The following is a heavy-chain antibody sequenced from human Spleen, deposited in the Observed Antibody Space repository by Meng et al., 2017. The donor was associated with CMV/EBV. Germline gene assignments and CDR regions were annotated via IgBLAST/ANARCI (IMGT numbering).Heavy chain of an antibody. CDR1: GFTVSGNY. CDR2: IRSKANSYAT. D-gene: IGHD4-17*01. J-gene: IGHJ4*02. CDR3: TSLTVTTGDY. Sequence: GGSLRLSCAASGFTVSGNYMSWVRQASGKGLEWVGRIRSKANSYATAYAASVKGRYTISRDDSKNTAYLQMNSLKTEDTAVYYCTSLTVTTGDYWGQGTLVTVSS. V-gene: IGHV3-73*01.